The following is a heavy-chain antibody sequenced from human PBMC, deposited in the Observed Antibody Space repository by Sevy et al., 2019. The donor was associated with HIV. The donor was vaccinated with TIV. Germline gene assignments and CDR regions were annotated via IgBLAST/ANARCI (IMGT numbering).Heavy chain of an antibody. CDR2: IYSGGST. Sequence: GGSLRLSCAASGFIVSSKYMSWVRQAPGKGLEWASLIYSGGSTYYANSVKGRFTISKDNSKNTLDLQMNSLRAEVTGVYYCARGWGSGWYDAFDIWGQGTKVTVSS. CDR1: GFIVSSKY. CDR3: ARGWGSGWYDAFDI. D-gene: IGHD6-19*01. J-gene: IGHJ3*02. V-gene: IGHV3-53*01.